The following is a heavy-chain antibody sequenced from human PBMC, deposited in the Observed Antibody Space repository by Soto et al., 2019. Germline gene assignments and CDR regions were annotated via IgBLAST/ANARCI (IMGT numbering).Heavy chain of an antibody. CDR1: GYTFTSYA. D-gene: IGHD3-10*01. V-gene: IGHV1-3*01. Sequence: ASVKVSCKASGYTFTSYAMHWVRQAPGQRLEWMGRINAIIGKTKYAQKFQGRVTITADKSTSTAYMELSSLRSEDTAVYYCARAFEYYYGSGSYPVAFDIWGQGTMVTVSS. CDR2: INAIIGKT. CDR3: ARAFEYYYGSGSYPVAFDI. J-gene: IGHJ3*02.